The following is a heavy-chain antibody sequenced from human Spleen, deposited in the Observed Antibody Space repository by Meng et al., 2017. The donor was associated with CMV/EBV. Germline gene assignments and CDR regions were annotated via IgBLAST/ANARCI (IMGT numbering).Heavy chain of an antibody. D-gene: IGHD3-10*01. Sequence: ASVKVSCKASGYPFNAFYMHWVRQAPGQGLKWMGWINPVSGGINYAQKFQGRVTMTRDTSISTAYMELSRLRSDDTAVYYCARGWGYYGSGSYYIPLRFDPWGQGTLVTVSS. J-gene: IGHJ5*02. CDR3: ARGWGYYGSGSYYIPLRFDP. CDR2: INPVSGGI. CDR1: GYPFNAFY. V-gene: IGHV1-2*02.